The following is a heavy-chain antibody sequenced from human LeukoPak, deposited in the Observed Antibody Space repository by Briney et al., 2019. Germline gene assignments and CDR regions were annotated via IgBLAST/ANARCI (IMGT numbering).Heavy chain of an antibody. Sequence: TSETLSLTCIVSGGSISSISSNNYHWGWIRQPPGKGLEWIGSIYYSGSTYYNPSLKSRVTISVDTSRNQFSLKLSSVTAADTALYYCAREMGVVTAHGIDVWGQGTTVTVSS. D-gene: IGHD4-23*01. V-gene: IGHV4-39*02. CDR1: GGSISSISSNNYH. J-gene: IGHJ6*02. CDR3: AREMGVVTAHGIDV. CDR2: IYYSGST.